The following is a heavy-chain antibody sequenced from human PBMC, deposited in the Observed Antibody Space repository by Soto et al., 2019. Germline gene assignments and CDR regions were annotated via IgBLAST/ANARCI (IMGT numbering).Heavy chain of an antibody. J-gene: IGHJ4*01. D-gene: IGHD6-13*01. CDR2: ISVSNGYT. CDR3: TRENAAAASPTLDY. Sequence: VSVKGSWTASGYPFTTDGSNWVRQALGQGLEWLGWISVSNGYTNYAQNLQGRVTMTADTSTNVAYMELRSLRSDDTAVYYCTRENAAAASPTLDYWGHGTLVTGSS. CDR1: GYPFTTDG. V-gene: IGHV1-18*01.